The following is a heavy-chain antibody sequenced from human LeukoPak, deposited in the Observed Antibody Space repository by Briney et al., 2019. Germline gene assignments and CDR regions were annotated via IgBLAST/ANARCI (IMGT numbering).Heavy chain of an antibody. D-gene: IGHD3-22*01. J-gene: IGHJ4*02. CDR1: GGTFSSYA. CDR2: IIPILGIA. CDR3: ARVRGAYYDSSGYFFDY. Sequence: GASVKVSCKASGGTFSSYAISWVRQAPGQGLEWMGRIIPILGIANYAQKFQGRVTITADKSTSTAYMELSSLRSEDTAVYYCARVRGAYYDSSGYFFDYWGQGTLVTVSS. V-gene: IGHV1-69*04.